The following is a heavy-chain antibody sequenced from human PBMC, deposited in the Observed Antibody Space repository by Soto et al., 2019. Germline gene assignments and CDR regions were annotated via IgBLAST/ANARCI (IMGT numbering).Heavy chain of an antibody. Sequence: QVQLVQSGPEWKKPGPWLKVSCKASEATFSGYAISWVQRAPGQGLEWMGGIIPIFVTANYAQKFQGRVTITADESTSTAYMELSSLRSEDTAVYYCATGWFDPWGQGTLVTVSS. CDR1: EATFSGYA. CDR3: ATGWFDP. D-gene: IGHD1-1*01. V-gene: IGHV1-69*01. J-gene: IGHJ5*02. CDR2: IIPIFVTA.